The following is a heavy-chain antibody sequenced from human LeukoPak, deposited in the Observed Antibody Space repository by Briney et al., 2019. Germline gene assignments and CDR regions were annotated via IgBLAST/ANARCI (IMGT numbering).Heavy chain of an antibody. Sequence: PGGSLRLSCAGSGFTFSSYWMHWVRQAPGKGLVWVSRIKSDGSSTSYADSVKGRFTIARDNAKNTLYLQMNSLRPEDTAVCYCARNDYLEDWGQGTLVTVPS. CDR2: IKSDGSST. CDR3: ARNDYLED. J-gene: IGHJ1*01. CDR1: GFTFSSYW. V-gene: IGHV3-74*01.